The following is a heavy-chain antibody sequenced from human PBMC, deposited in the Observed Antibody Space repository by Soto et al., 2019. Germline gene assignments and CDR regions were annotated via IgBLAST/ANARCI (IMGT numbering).Heavy chain of an antibody. J-gene: IGHJ3*02. Sequence: GASVKVSCKVSGYTLTELSMHWVRQAPGKGLEWMGGFDPEDGETIYAQKFQGRVTMTEDTSTDTAYMELSSLRSEDTAVYYCAIVRVGSCDLGPSGSCAFEIWGQGTMFTVSS. CDR2: FDPEDGET. D-gene: IGHD2-15*01. CDR3: AIVRVGSCDLGPSGSCAFEI. V-gene: IGHV1-24*01. CDR1: GYTLTELS.